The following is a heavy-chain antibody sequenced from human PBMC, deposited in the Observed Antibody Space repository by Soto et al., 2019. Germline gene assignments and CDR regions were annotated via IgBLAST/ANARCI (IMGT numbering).Heavy chain of an antibody. V-gene: IGHV4-39*01. D-gene: IGHD3-16*02. J-gene: IGHJ4*02. CDR3: ARHGSF. Sequence: QMQLQESGPGLVKPSETLSLTCTVSNGSIRTTRYNWGWIRQSPGKGLEWVGTIFYTGTTSYNPSLKSRVTITVDTSNNQFSLKLASVTAADTAVYYCARHGSFWGQGILVVVSS. CDR2: IFYTGTT. CDR1: NGSIRTTRYN.